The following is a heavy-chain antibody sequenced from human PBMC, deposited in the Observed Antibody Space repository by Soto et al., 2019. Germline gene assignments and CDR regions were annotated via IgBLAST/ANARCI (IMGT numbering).Heavy chain of an antibody. CDR3: ARDRYSSSWTKAYYYGMDV. V-gene: IGHV3-11*01. Sequence: QVQLVESGGGLVKPGGSLRLSCAASGFTFSDYYMSWIRQAPGKGLEWVSYISSSGSTIYYADSVKGRFTISRDNAKNSLYLQMNSLRAEYTAVYCWARDRYSSSWTKAYYYGMDVWGQGTTVTVSS. D-gene: IGHD6-13*01. CDR1: GFTFSDYY. J-gene: IGHJ6*02. CDR2: ISSSGSTI.